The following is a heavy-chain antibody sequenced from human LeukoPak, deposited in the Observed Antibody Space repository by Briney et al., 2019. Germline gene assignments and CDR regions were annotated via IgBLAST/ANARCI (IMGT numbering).Heavy chain of an antibody. CDR2: IYYSGST. Sequence: SETLSLTCTVSGGSISSYYWSWIRQPPGEGLEWIGYIYYSGSTNYNPSLKSRVTISVDTSKNQFSLKLSSVTAADTAVYYCARDPGVGATPAFDIWGQGTMVTVSS. CDR3: ARDPGVGATPAFDI. J-gene: IGHJ3*02. D-gene: IGHD1-26*01. CDR1: GGSISSYY. V-gene: IGHV4-59*01.